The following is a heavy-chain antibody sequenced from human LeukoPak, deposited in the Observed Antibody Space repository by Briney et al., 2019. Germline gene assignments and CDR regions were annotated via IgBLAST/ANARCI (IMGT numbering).Heavy chain of an antibody. Sequence: PSETLSLTCTVSGGSLSSYYWSWIRQPAGKGLEWIGRIYTSGSTNYNPSLKSRVTMSVDTSKNQFSLKLSSVTAADTAVYYCARGLQQDGSSSWYDWFDPWGQGTLVTVSS. J-gene: IGHJ5*02. D-gene: IGHD6-13*01. CDR2: IYTSGST. V-gene: IGHV4-4*07. CDR3: ARGLQQDGSSSWYDWFDP. CDR1: GGSLSSYY.